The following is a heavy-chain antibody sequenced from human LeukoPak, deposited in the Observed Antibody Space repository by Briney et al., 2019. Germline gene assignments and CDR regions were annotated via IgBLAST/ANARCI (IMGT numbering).Heavy chain of an antibody. D-gene: IGHD3-16*01. CDR1: GFTVSSNY. CDR2: IYSGDNI. Sequence: PGGSLRLSCAASGFTVSSNYMSWVRQAPGKGLEWVSIIYSGDNIYYADSVKGRFTISGDNSKNTLYLQMNSLRAEDTAVYYCARVKGGNYFDYWGQGTLVTVSS. J-gene: IGHJ4*02. V-gene: IGHV3-53*01. CDR3: ARVKGGNYFDY.